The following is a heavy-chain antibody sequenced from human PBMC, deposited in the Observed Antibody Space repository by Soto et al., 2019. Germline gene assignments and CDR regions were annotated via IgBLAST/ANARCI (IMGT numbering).Heavy chain of an antibody. CDR2: IYYSGST. J-gene: IGHJ6*03. CDR3: ARDIVVVPAALRDYYYYMDV. Sequence: SETLSLTCTVSGGSISSYYWSWIRQPPGKGLEWIGYIYYSGSTNYNPSLKSRVTISVDTSKNQFSLKLSSVTAADTAVYYCARDIVVVPAALRDYYYYMDVWGKGTTVTVSS. V-gene: IGHV4-59*01. CDR1: GGSISSYY. D-gene: IGHD2-2*01.